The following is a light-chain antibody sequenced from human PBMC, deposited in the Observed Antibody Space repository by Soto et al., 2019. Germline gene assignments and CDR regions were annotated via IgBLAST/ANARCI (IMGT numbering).Light chain of an antibody. CDR2: DAS. CDR3: QQYDRLPLT. CDR1: QDITKY. Sequence: DIQMTPSPSSLSTSVGDRVTITCQASQDITKYLNWYQQKPGKAPKLLIYDASNLETGVPSRFSGGGSGTEFTVTISSLQAEDIATYYCQQYDRLPLTFGGETKVEIE. J-gene: IGKJ4*01. V-gene: IGKV1-33*01.